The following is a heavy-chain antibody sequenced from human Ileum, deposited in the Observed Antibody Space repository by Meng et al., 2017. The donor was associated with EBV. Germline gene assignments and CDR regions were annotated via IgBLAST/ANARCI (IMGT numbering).Heavy chain of an antibody. CDR2: VVYSGTT. CDR3: ARHHHSPTFDY. V-gene: IGHV4-39*01. CDR1: GGSISRSSYY. Sequence: QLQLQESGPGLVKPSETLSLTFTFSGGSISRSSYYWAWIRQPPGEGLEWIGSVVYSGTTYYTSSLKSRVSISVDTSKNQFSLKLSSVTAADTAVYYCARHHHSPTFDYWGQGTLVTVSS. D-gene: IGHD1-14*01. J-gene: IGHJ4*02.